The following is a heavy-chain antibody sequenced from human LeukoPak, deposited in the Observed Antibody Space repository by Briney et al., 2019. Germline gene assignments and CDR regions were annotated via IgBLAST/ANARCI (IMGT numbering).Heavy chain of an antibody. CDR3: ARGESFSDY. CDR1: GFTFSTDT. D-gene: IGHD1-26*01. CDR2: ISTSSSDI. V-gene: IGHV3-21*01. J-gene: IGHJ4*02. Sequence: GGSLRLSCAASGFTFSTDTMSGGRQAPGKGLEWVSSISTSSSDIYYADSVKGRFTISRDNAKTSLFLQMNSLRAEDTAMYYCARGESFSDYWGQGTLVTVSS.